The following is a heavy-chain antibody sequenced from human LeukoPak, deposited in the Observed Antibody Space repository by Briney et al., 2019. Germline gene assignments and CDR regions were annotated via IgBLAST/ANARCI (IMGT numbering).Heavy chain of an antibody. D-gene: IGHD7-27*01. CDR3: ARAPRSWGFDY. J-gene: IGHJ4*02. CDR2: IIPIFGTA. Sequence: ASVKVSCKASGGTFSSYAISWVRQAPGQGLEWMGGIIPIFGTANYAQKFQGRVTVTADGSTSTAYMELSSLRSEDTAVYYCARAPRSWGFDYWGQGTLVTVSS. CDR1: GGTFSSYA. V-gene: IGHV1-69*13.